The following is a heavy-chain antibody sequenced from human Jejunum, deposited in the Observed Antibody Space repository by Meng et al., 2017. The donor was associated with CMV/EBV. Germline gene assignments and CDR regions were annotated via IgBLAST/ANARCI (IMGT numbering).Heavy chain of an antibody. J-gene: IGHJ4*02. CDR2: IGASGGST. CDR1: GGVFNSYA. V-gene: IGHV3-23*01. D-gene: IGHD3/OR15-3a*01. CDR3: ARGAPWTDYDY. Sequence: SCAASGGVFNSYAMSWVRQTPGKGLEWVSGIGASGGSTYYADSVKGRFTISRDNINNILYLQMHSLRADDTAVYYCARGAPWTDYDYWGQGTLVTVSS.